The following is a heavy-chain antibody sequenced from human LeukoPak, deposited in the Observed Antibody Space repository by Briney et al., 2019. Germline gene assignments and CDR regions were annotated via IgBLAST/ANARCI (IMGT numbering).Heavy chain of an antibody. CDR3: ARYSYGSSDY. V-gene: IGHV4-4*07. J-gene: IGHJ4*02. D-gene: IGHD5-18*01. Sequence: SETLSLTCSVSGGSITSFYWSWIRQPAGKGLEWIGRIYTTGSTTYNPSLKSRVTMSVDTSKNQFSLRLRSVTAADTAVYYCARYSYGSSDYWRQGTLVTVSS. CDR1: GGSITSFY. CDR2: IYTTGST.